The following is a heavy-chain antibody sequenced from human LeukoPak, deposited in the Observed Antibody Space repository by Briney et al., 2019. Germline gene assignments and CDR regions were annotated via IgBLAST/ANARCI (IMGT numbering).Heavy chain of an antibody. Sequence: GGSLRLSCAASGFTFSSYAMSWVRQAPGKGLEWVSAISGSGGSTYCADSVKGRFTISRDNSKNTLYLQMNSLRAEDTAVYYCAKTGSVAGTVVLDYWGQGTLVTVSS. V-gene: IGHV3-23*01. J-gene: IGHJ4*02. D-gene: IGHD6-19*01. CDR2: ISGSGGST. CDR1: GFTFSSYA. CDR3: AKTGSVAGTVVLDY.